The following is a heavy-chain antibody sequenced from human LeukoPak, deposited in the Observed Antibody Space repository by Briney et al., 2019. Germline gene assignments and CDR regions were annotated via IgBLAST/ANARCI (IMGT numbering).Heavy chain of an antibody. J-gene: IGHJ3*02. CDR3: ARGCGGDCKGAFDI. D-gene: IGHD2-21*02. CDR2: IIPIFGIA. V-gene: IGHV1-69*04. CDR1: GGTFISYA. Sequence: SVTVSCKASGGTFISYAISWVRQAPGQGLEWMGRIIPIFGIANYAQKFQGRVTITADKSTSTAYMELSSLRSEDTAVYYCARGCGGDCKGAFDIWGQGTMVTVSS.